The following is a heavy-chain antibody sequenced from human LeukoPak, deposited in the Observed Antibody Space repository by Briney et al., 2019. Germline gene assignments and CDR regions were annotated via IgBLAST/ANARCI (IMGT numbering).Heavy chain of an antibody. J-gene: IGHJ4*02. CDR3: TRESGSYHGNGY. CDR2: INPNNGAT. CDR1: GYTFTSYG. V-gene: IGHV1-2*06. Sequence: ASVTVSCKASGYTFTSYGISWVQQAPGQGLEWMGRINPNNGATNYAQKLQGRVTITGDTSISTAYMELSSLRSDDTAVYYCTRESGSYHGNGYWGRGTLVTVSS. D-gene: IGHD1-26*01.